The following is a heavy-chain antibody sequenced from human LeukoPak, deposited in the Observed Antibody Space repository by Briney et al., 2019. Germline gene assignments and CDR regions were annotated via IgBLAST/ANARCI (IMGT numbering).Heavy chain of an antibody. CDR2: IRGSGGNT. D-gene: IGHD2-15*01. J-gene: IGHJ4*02. CDR3: AKGCGDSCYSDFDN. V-gene: IGHV3-23*01. Sequence: SGGSLRLSCAASGFTFSSNYMSWVRQAPGKGLQWVSTIRGSGGNTYYADSVKGRFTISRDNSKNTLYLQMNSLRAEDTAVYYCAKGCGDSCYSDFDNWGQGTLVTVSS. CDR1: GFTFSSNY.